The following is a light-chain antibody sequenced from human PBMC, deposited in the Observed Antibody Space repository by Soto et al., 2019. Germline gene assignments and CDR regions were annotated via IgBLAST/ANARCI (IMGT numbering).Light chain of an antibody. CDR2: DAS. Sequence: EIVLTQSPATLSLSPGERATLSCRASQSVSSYLAWYQQKPGQAPRLLIYDASNRATGIPARFSGSGSGTDFTLPISSLEPEDFAVYCCQQRSNRPLYTFGQGTKLEIK. V-gene: IGKV3-11*01. CDR1: QSVSSY. CDR3: QQRSNRPLYT. J-gene: IGKJ2*01.